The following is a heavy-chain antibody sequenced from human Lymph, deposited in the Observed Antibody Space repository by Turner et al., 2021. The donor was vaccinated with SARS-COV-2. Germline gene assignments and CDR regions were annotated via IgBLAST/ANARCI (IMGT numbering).Heavy chain of an antibody. D-gene: IGHD6-6*01. CDR3: ANLYSSSAAGDP. Sequence: EVQLLEYGGGLVQPGGSLRRSCAASGFTFSGYAMSWVRQAPGKGLELVSAISGSGGSTYYADSVKGRFTISRDNSKNTLYLQMNSLRAEDTAVYYCANLYSSSAAGDPWGQGTLVTVSS. CDR2: ISGSGGST. CDR1: GFTFSGYA. J-gene: IGHJ5*02. V-gene: IGHV3-23*01.